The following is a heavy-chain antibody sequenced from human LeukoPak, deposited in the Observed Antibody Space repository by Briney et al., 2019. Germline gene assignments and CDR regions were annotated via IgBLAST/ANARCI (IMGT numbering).Heavy chain of an antibody. Sequence: GGSLRLSCAASGFTFSSYSMKGVRQAPGKGLEWVSSISSSGAYIFYADSVKGRFTISRDNAKNPLYLQMNSLRAEDTPVYYCARELTTVSTPGWGQGTLVTVSS. D-gene: IGHD4-11*01. CDR2: ISSSGAYI. CDR1: GFTFSSYS. V-gene: IGHV3-21*01. CDR3: ARELTTVSTPG. J-gene: IGHJ4*02.